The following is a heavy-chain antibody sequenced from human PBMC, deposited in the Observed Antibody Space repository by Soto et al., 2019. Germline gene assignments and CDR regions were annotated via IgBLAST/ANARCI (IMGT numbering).Heavy chain of an antibody. V-gene: IGHV5-51*01. CDR2: IYPGDSDT. J-gene: IGHJ6*04. D-gene: IGHD5-12*01. CDR3: ARHPDSCYDPAYSFYGTHV. Sequence: GESLKISCKGSGYSFTTYWIGWVRQMPGKGLEWMGIIYPGDSDTRYSPSFQGQVTISADKSINTAYLQWSSLKASDSAMYYCARHPDSCYDPAYSFYGTHVSGKAITVT. CDR1: GYSFTTYW.